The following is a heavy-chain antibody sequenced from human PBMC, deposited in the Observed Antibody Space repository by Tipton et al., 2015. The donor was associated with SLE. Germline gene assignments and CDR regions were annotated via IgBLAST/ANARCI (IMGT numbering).Heavy chain of an antibody. V-gene: IGHV4-34*01. J-gene: IGHJ6*03. Sequence: TLSLTCTVFDGSLRGYYWAWLRQAPGKGLEWIGEISHDGGANYHPSLESRDTISLETSKNQVSLRLTSVTAADTAVYYCARGLDYYYYYMDVWGKGTTVTVSS. CDR2: ISHDGGA. CDR1: DGSLRGYY. D-gene: IGHD1-1*01. CDR3: ARGLDYYYYYMDV.